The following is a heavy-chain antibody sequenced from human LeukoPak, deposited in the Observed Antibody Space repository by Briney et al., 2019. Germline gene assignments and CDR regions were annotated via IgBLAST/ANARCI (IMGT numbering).Heavy chain of an antibody. CDR2: IIPIFGTA. CDR3: AREIEDTAMVTGIDY. V-gene: IGHV1-69*06. J-gene: IGHJ4*02. Sequence: SVKVSCKASGGTFSSYAISWVRQAPGQGLEWMGGIIPIFGTANYAQKFQGRVTITADKSTSTAYMELSSLRSEDTAVYYCAREIEDTAMVTGIDYWGQGNLVTVSS. D-gene: IGHD5-18*01. CDR1: GGTFSSYA.